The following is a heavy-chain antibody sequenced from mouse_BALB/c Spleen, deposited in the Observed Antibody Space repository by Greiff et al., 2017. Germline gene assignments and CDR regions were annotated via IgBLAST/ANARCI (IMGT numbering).Heavy chain of an antibody. Sequence: VQLKESGGGLVQPGGSLKLSCAASGFTFSSYTMSWVRQTPEKRLEWVAYISNGGGSTYYPDTVKGRFTISRDNAKNTLYLQMSSLKSEDTAMYYCARHETTVVAPYAMDYWGQGTSVTVSS. CDR1: GFTFSSYT. CDR3: ARHETTVVAPYAMDY. D-gene: IGHD1-1*01. J-gene: IGHJ4*01. CDR2: ISNGGGST. V-gene: IGHV5-12-2*01.